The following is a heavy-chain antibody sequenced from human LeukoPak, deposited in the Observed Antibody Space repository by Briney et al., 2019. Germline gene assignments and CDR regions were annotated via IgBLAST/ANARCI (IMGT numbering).Heavy chain of an antibody. CDR2: IVPIFGTA. CDR1: GGTFSSYA. V-gene: IGHV1-69*05. J-gene: IGHJ4*02. CDR3: ARRGRGLGFDY. D-gene: IGHD4-17*01. Sequence: GASVKVSCKASGGTFSSYAISWVRQAPGQGLEWMGGIVPIFGTANYAQKFQGRVTMTRDTSTSTVYMELSSLRSDDTAVYYCARRGRGLGFDYWGQGTLVTVSS.